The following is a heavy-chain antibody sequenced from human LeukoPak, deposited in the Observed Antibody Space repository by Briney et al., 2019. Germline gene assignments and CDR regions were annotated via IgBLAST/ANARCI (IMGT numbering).Heavy chain of an antibody. CDR3: VRDAGGY. Sequence: GRSLRLSCAASGFTFSTYAMHWVRQAPGKGLGWVAVISSDGNKKFYTDSVKGRFTISRDNSRNTLYLQINGLRAEDTAVYYCVRDAGGYWGQGTPVTVSS. CDR2: ISSDGNKK. V-gene: IGHV3-30*10. CDR1: GFTFSTYA. J-gene: IGHJ4*02.